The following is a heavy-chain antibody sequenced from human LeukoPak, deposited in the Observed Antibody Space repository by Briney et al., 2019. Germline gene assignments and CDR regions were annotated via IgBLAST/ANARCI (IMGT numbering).Heavy chain of an antibody. CDR3: SSLGDLRA. CDR1: GGSVSSSSYY. D-gene: IGHD3-16*01. Sequence: SETLSLTCTVSGGSVSSSSYYWGWIRQPPGKGLEWIGSISYSGTNYNNPSLKSRVSISIDTSKNQFSVKLTSVTAADTAMYYCSSLGDLRAWGQGTLVTVSS. V-gene: IGHV4-39*01. J-gene: IGHJ5*02. CDR2: ISYSGTN.